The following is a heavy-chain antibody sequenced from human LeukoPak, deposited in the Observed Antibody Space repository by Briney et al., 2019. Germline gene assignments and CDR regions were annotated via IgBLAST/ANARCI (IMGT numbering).Heavy chain of an antibody. J-gene: IGHJ4*02. CDR2: IYYSGST. Sequence: PSETLSLTCTVSGGSISSYYWSWIRQPPGKGLEWIGYIYYSGSTNYNPSLKSRVTISVDTSKNQFSLKLSSVTAADTAVYYCARVNLGYCSGGSCYPAFDYWGQGTLVTVSS. CDR3: ARVNLGYCSGGSCYPAFDY. D-gene: IGHD2-15*01. V-gene: IGHV4-59*01. CDR1: GGSISSYY.